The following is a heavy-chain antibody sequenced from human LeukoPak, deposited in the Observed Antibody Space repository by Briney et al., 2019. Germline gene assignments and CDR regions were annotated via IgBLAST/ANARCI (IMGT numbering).Heavy chain of an antibody. CDR2: IRSKTGGGTT. CDR3: TTDLDYGVAPGAFDI. J-gene: IGHJ3*02. CDR1: EFTFSNAY. Sequence: GGSLRLSCAASEFTFSNAYMSWVRQAPGKGLEWVGRIRSKTGGGTTDYAAPVKGRFTISRDDSKNTLYLQMNSLKTEDTAVYYCTTDLDYGVAPGAFDIWGQGTMVTVSS. D-gene: IGHD4-17*01. V-gene: IGHV3-15*01.